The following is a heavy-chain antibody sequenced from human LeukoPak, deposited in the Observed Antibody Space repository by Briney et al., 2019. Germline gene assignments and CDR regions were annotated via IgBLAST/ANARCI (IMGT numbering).Heavy chain of an antibody. CDR3: ARGARVPAVRLTIYYYYYMDV. J-gene: IGHJ6*03. Sequence: SETLSLTCSVSGASLTIYYWNWIRQPAGKGLEWIGRYASGTTAHNPSLKSQFTMSIDTSKNQISLKLTSVTAADTAVYYCARGARVPAVRLTIYYYYYMDVWGKGTTVTVSS. V-gene: IGHV4-4*07. CDR1: GASLTIYY. CDR2: YASGTT. D-gene: IGHD2-2*01.